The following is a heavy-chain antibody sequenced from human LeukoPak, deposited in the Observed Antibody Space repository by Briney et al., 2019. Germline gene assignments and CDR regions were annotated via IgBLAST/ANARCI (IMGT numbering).Heavy chain of an antibody. D-gene: IGHD6-19*01. V-gene: IGHV1-69*13. CDR3: AREGGGMAVAGTFNPY. J-gene: IGHJ4*02. CDR2: IIPIFGTA. CDR1: GGTFSSYA. Sequence: VASVKASCKASGGTFSSYAISWVRQAPGQGLEWMGGIIPIFGTANYAQKFQGRVTITADESTSTAYMELSSLRSEDTAVYYCAREGGGMAVAGTFNPYWGQGTLVTVSS.